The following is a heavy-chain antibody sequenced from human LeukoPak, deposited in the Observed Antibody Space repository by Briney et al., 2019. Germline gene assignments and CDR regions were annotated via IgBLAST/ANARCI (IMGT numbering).Heavy chain of an antibody. CDR1: GFTVSSTY. CDR3: ARDMNYYDSTSHL. Sequence: SGGSLRLSCAVSGFTVSSTYTIWVRQAPGKGLEWVSVIYSGGSTYYADSVKGRFTISRDNSKNTLYLQMNSLRAEDTAVYYCARDMNYYDSTSHLGGRGTLVTVSS. J-gene: IGHJ1*01. CDR2: IYSGGST. D-gene: IGHD3-22*01. V-gene: IGHV3-66*01.